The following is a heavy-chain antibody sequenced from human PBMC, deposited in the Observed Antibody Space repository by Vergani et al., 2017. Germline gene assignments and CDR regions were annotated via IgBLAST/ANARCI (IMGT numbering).Heavy chain of an antibody. CDR1: GDSISRGDYY. D-gene: IGHD3-10*01. CDR3: GRVADFYGLGSRLLDL. Sequence: QVQLQESGPGLVKPSQTLSLTCSVSGDSISRGDYYWSWIRQCAGKGLEWIGYIHYSGTIYYNPSLQSRSTISLDTSKNQFSLKLNSVTAADTAVYYCGRVADFYGLGSRLLDLWGQGTLVTVSS. V-gene: IGHV4-31*03. J-gene: IGHJ5*02. CDR2: IHYSGTI.